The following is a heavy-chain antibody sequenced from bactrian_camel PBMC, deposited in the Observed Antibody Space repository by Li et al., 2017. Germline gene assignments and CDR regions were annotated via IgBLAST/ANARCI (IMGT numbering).Heavy chain of an antibody. J-gene: IGHJ6*01. CDR3: AAHSGGPLWLVCAGADFGV. Sequence: HVQLVESGGGAVQAGGSLRLHCAASGLPSACMAWFRQAPGTGRAKIVSLYTISSIADYADSVEGRFTISQDKAKNTLYLQMDKLKPEDTGMYYCAAHSGGPLWLVCAGADFGVWGQGTQVTVS. CDR1: GLPSAC. V-gene: IGHV3-2*01. D-gene: IGHD1*01. CDR2: LYTISSIA.